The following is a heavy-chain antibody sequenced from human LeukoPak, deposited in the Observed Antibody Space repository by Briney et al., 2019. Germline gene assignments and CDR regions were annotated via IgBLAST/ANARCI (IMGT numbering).Heavy chain of an antibody. CDR1: GFTFGDYA. D-gene: IGHD3-9*01. CDR3: TRQHPTYDILTGYSDY. Sequence: GGSLRLSCTASGFTFGDYAMSWFRQAPGKGLEWVGFIRSKAYGGTTEYAASVKGRFTISRDDSQSIAYLQMNSLKTEDTAVYYCTRQHPTYDILTGYSDYWGQGTLVTVSS. J-gene: IGHJ4*02. CDR2: IRSKAYGGTT. V-gene: IGHV3-49*03.